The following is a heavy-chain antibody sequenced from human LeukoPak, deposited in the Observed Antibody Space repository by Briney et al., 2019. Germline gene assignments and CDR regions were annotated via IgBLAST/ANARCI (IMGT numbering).Heavy chain of an antibody. D-gene: IGHD3-10*01. CDR3: ARGGGGSGSYYGD. CDR1: GYTFTSYY. J-gene: IGHJ4*02. Sequence: GASVKVSFKASGYTFTSYYMHWVRHAPGQGLEWMGIINPSGGSTSYAQKFQGRVTMTSDTSTSTVYMELRSLRSEDTAVYYCARGGGGSGSYYGDWGQGTLVTVSS. CDR2: INPSGGST. V-gene: IGHV1-46*01.